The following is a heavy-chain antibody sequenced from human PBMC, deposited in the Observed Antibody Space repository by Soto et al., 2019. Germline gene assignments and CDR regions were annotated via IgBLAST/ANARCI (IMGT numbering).Heavy chain of an antibody. V-gene: IGHV1-58*02. CDR2: IVVGSGNT. Sequence: GASVKVSCKASGFTFTSSAMQWVRQARGQRLEWIGWIVVGSGNTNYAQKFQERVTITRDMSTSTAYMELSSLRSEDTAVYYCAADKIGRYYYDSSGYYYSYYYGMDVWGQGTTVTVSS. J-gene: IGHJ6*01. CDR1: GFTFTSSA. CDR3: AADKIGRYYYDSSGYYYSYYYGMDV. D-gene: IGHD3-22*01.